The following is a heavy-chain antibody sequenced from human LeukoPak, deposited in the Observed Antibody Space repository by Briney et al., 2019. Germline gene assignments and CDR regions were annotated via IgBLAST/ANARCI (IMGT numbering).Heavy chain of an antibody. CDR2: IYSDGST. Sequence: PGGSLRLSCAASEFTVSTYYMNWVRRAPGKGLEWVSVIYSDGSTYYAGSVKGRFTISRDNSKNTLYLQMNSLRVEDTAVYYCARGPMTTVDYWGQGTLVTVSS. J-gene: IGHJ4*02. CDR3: ARGPMTTVDY. D-gene: IGHD4-11*01. CDR1: EFTVSTYY. V-gene: IGHV3-53*01.